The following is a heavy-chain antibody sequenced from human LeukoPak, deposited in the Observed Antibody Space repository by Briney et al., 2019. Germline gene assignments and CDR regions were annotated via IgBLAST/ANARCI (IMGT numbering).Heavy chain of an antibody. CDR3: AKGGIRDFDWLLYPNWFDP. V-gene: IGHV3-23*01. D-gene: IGHD3-9*01. CDR2: ISGSGGST. Sequence: LTGGSLRLSCAASGFTFSSDAMSWVRQAPGKGLEWVSAISGSGGSTYYADSVKGRFTISRDNSKNTLYLQMNSLRAEDTAVFYRAKGGIRDFDWLLYPNWFDPWGQGTLVTVSS. J-gene: IGHJ5*02. CDR1: GFTFSSDA.